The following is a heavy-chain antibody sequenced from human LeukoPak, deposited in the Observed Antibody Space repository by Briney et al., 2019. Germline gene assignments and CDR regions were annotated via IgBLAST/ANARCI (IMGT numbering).Heavy chain of an antibody. V-gene: IGHV3-23*01. CDR3: AKDQPTDEYSSSSGAFDI. CDR1: GFTFSSYA. Sequence: GGSLRLSCAASGFTFSSYAMSWVRQAPGKGLEWVSAISGSGGSTYYADSVKGRFTISRDNSKNTLYLQMNSLRAEDTAVYYCAKDQPTDEYSSSSGAFDIWGQGTMVTVSS. CDR2: ISGSGGST. D-gene: IGHD6-6*01. J-gene: IGHJ3*02.